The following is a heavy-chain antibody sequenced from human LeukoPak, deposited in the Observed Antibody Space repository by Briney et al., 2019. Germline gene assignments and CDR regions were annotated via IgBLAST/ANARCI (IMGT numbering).Heavy chain of an antibody. Sequence: GRSLTLSCELSAFTFRSYHMNWVRQAPGKGLEWVSSIISSSSYIYYADSVKGRFTISRDNAKNSLFLQMSSLRADDTAIYYCARAGELRYMDVWGKGTAVTVSS. J-gene: IGHJ6*03. V-gene: IGHV3-21*01. CDR1: AFTFRSYH. CDR3: ARAGELRYMDV. D-gene: IGHD3-16*01. CDR2: IISSSSYI.